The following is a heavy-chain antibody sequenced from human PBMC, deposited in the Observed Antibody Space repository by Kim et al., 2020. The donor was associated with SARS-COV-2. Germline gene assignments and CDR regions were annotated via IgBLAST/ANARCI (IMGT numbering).Heavy chain of an antibody. CDR2: IKSKTDGGTT. D-gene: IGHD6-13*01. V-gene: IGHV3-15*01. J-gene: IGHJ6*02. CDR3: TTEGIAAADIYHYYYGMDV. CDR1: GFTFSNAW. Sequence: GGSLRLSCAASGFTFSNAWMSWVRQAPGKGLEWVGRIKSKTDGGTTDYAAPVKGRFTISRDDSKNTLYLQMNSLKTEDTAVYYCTTEGIAAADIYHYYYGMDVWGQGTTVTVSS.